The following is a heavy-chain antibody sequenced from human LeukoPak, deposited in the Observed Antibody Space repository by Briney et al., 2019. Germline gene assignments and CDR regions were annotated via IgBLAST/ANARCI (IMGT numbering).Heavy chain of an antibody. Sequence: GGSLRLSCAASGFTFSSYSMNWVRQAPGKGREWVSSVSSSSSYIYYADSVKGRFTISRDNSKNTLYLQMNSLRAEDKAVYYCAKDADTAMAAFDSWGQGTLVTVSS. CDR2: VSSSSSYI. J-gene: IGHJ4*02. V-gene: IGHV3-21*04. CDR1: GFTFSSYS. D-gene: IGHD5-18*01. CDR3: AKDADTAMAAFDS.